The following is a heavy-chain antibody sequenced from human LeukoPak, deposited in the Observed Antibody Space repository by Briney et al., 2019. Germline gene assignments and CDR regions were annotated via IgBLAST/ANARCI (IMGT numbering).Heavy chain of an antibody. J-gene: IGHJ4*02. Sequence: PGGSLRLSCAASGFTFSSYWMHWVRQAPGKGLVWVSRINSDGSSTSYADSVKGRFTISRDNAKNTLYLQMNSLRAEDTAVYYCATDNGDYSFDYWGQGTLVTVSS. CDR3: ATDNGDYSFDY. CDR1: GFTFSSYW. D-gene: IGHD4-17*01. V-gene: IGHV3-74*01. CDR2: INSDGSST.